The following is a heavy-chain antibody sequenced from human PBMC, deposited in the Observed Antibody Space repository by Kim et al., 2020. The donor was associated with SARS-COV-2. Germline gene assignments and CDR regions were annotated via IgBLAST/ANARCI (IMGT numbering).Heavy chain of an antibody. V-gene: IGHV4-34*01. J-gene: IGHJ5*01. CDR2: INQSGVT. CDR3: ARGRPAGAGSPVRFDS. D-gene: IGHD6-19*01. Sequence: SETLSLTCAVSGESFSGHYWSWIRQPPGKGLEYIGEINQSGVTHYNPTLKSRVIMSLDTSRNQFSLKLTSVTAADTAIYYCARGRPAGAGSPVRFDSWD. CDR1: GESFSGHY.